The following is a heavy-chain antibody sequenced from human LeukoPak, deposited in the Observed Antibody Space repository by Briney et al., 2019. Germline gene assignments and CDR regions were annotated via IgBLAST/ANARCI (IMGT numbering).Heavy chain of an antibody. Sequence: GASVKVSCKASGGTFSSYAISWVRQAPGQGLEWMGRIIPILGIANYAQKFQGRVTITADKSTSTAYMELSSLRSEDTAVYYCARVSFSSSTEDYWGQGTLVTVSS. J-gene: IGHJ4*02. D-gene: IGHD6-13*01. CDR3: ARVSFSSSTEDY. CDR1: GGTFSSYA. V-gene: IGHV1-69*04. CDR2: IIPILGIA.